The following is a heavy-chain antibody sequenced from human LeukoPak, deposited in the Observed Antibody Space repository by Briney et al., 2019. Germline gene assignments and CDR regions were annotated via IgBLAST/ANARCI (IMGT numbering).Heavy chain of an antibody. D-gene: IGHD3-3*01. Sequence: PGGSLRLSCAASGFTFSSYAMSWVRQAPGKGLEWVSAISGSGGSTYYADSVKGRFTISRDNSKNTLYPQMNSLRAEDTAVYYCAKDHGIFGVVPRGYFDYWGQGTLVTVSS. V-gene: IGHV3-23*01. CDR3: AKDHGIFGVVPRGYFDY. CDR1: GFTFSSYA. CDR2: ISGSGGST. J-gene: IGHJ4*02.